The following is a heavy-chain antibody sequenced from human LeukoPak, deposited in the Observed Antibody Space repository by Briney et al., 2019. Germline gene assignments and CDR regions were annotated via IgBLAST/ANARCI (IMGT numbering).Heavy chain of an antibody. CDR3: VKDYSSGWYGFDY. V-gene: IGHV3-23*01. J-gene: IGHJ4*02. D-gene: IGHD6-19*01. Sequence: PGGSLRLSCAASGFTFSSYAMSWVCQAPGKGLEWVSAIGGSGISIYYADSVKGRFTISRDNSKNTVYLQMNSLRAEDTAVYYCVKDYSSGWYGFDYWGQGTLVTVSS. CDR1: GFTFSSYA. CDR2: IGGSGISI.